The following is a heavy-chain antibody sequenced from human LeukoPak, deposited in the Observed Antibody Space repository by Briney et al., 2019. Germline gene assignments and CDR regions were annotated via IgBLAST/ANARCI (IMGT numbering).Heavy chain of an antibody. CDR1: GFTFSSFP. V-gene: IGHV3-30*04. Sequence: GGSLRLSCAASGFTFSSFPMYWVRQAPGKGLEWVALISNDGSNKYYADSVKGRFTISRDNIKNTLYLQVNSLRPEDTAVFYRARARIAVAASRGYYFDYWGQGTLVTVSS. D-gene: IGHD6-19*01. J-gene: IGHJ4*02. CDR2: ISNDGSNK. CDR3: ARARIAVAASRGYYFDY.